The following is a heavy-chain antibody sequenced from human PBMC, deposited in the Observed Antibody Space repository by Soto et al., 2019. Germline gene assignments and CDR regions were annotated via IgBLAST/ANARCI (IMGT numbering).Heavy chain of an antibody. CDR2: ISSSSSYI. D-gene: IGHD3-22*01. CDR3: AGDYEDTSGYYYFDY. CDR1: GFTFSSYR. V-gene: IGHV3-21*01. Sequence: EVQLVESGGGLVKPGGSLRLSCAASGFTFSSYRMNWVRQAPGKGLEWVSSISSSSSYIFYVDSVKGRFTISRDNAKHSLYLQMNSLRAEDTAVYYCAGDYEDTSGYYYFDYWGQGNLVTVSS. J-gene: IGHJ4*02.